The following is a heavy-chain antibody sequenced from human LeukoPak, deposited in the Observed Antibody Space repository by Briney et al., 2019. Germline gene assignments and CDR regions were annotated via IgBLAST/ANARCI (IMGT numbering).Heavy chain of an antibody. D-gene: IGHD2-2*01. CDR3: ARHIVVVPAYYFDY. CDR2: IKQDGSEK. CDR1: GFTFSSYW. J-gene: IGHJ4*02. V-gene: IGHV3-7*01. Sequence: PGGSLRLSCAASGFTFSSYWMSWVRQAPGKGLEWVANIKQDGSEKYYVGSVKGRFTISRDNAKNSLYLQMNSLRAEDTAVYYCARHIVVVPAYYFDYWGQGTLVTVSS.